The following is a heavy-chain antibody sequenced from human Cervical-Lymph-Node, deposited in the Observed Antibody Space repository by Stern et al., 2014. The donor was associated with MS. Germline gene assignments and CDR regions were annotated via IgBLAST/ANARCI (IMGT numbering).Heavy chain of an antibody. CDR1: GDSISSGNYY. Sequence: QVQLQESGPGLVKPSQTLSLTCTVSGDSISSGNYYWSWIRQPAGKGLEWIGRIYSSGTTYYNPSLRSRVTISIDTSHNQSPLKRSSVPATDTAVYYCATQGRALAPDWGQGTLVTVSS. V-gene: IGHV4-61*02. CDR2: IYSSGTT. J-gene: IGHJ4*02. CDR3: ATQGRALAPD.